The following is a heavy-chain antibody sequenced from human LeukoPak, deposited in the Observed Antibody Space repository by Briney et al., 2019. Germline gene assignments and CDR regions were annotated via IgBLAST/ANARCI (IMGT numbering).Heavy chain of an antibody. D-gene: IGHD6-13*01. J-gene: IGHJ4*02. Sequence: PGGSLRLSCAASGFTFSSYGMHWVRQAPGKGLEWVAVIWYDGSNKYYADSVKGRFTISRDNSKNTLYLQMNSLRAEDTAVYYCARRGDIAAAALDYWGQGTLVTVSS. CDR2: IWYDGSNK. V-gene: IGHV3-33*01. CDR1: GFTFSSYG. CDR3: ARRGDIAAAALDY.